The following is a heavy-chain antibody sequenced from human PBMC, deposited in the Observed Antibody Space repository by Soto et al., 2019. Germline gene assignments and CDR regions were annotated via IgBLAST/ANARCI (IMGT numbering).Heavy chain of an antibody. V-gene: IGHV1-69*13. CDR2: IIPIFGTA. J-gene: IGHJ5*02. CDR1: GGTFSSYA. D-gene: IGHD3-16*01. Sequence: SVKVSCKASGGTFSSYAISWVRQAPGQGLEWMGGIIPIFGTANYAQKFQGRVTITADESTSTAYMELSSLRSEDTAVYYCARVEALYPISQFSSINWFAPWGQGTLVTVSS. CDR3: ARVEALYPISQFSSINWFAP.